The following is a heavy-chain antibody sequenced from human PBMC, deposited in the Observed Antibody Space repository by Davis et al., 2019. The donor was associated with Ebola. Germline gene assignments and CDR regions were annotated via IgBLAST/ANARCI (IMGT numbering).Heavy chain of an antibody. D-gene: IGHD3-3*01. Sequence: PGGSLRLSCAASGFTFSSYAMHWVRQAPGKGLEWVAVIWYDGSNTYYADSVKGRFTISRDNSKNTLYLQMNSLRAEDTAVYYCAREVLEWLPYYYYSMDVWGQGTTVTVSS. CDR2: IWYDGSNT. J-gene: IGHJ6*02. CDR1: GFTFSSYA. V-gene: IGHV3-33*08. CDR3: AREVLEWLPYYYYSMDV.